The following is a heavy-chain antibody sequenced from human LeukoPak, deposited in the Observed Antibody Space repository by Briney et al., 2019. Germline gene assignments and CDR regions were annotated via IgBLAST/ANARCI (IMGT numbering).Heavy chain of an antibody. D-gene: IGHD1-14*01. V-gene: IGHV4-34*01. Sequence: PSETLSLTCAVYGGSFSGYYWSWIRQPPGQGLEWIGEINHSGSTNYNPSLKSRVTISVDTSKNQFSLKLSSVTAADTAVYYCARGGRPASKRSAFDIWGQGTMVTVSS. CDR3: ARGGRPASKRSAFDI. CDR2: INHSGST. J-gene: IGHJ3*02. CDR1: GGSFSGYY.